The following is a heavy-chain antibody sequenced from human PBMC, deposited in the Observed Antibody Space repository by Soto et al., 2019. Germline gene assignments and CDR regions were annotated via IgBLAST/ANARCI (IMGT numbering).Heavy chain of an antibody. CDR3: AHSLPGRVIDY. D-gene: IGHD2-2*01. CDR2: IYWDDDK. J-gene: IGHJ4*02. V-gene: IGHV2-5*02. Sequence: QITLKESGPTLVKTTQTLTLTCTFSGFSLTTSGVGVGWIRQPPGKALECLALIYWDDDKRYSPSLKSRLTITKDTSKNQVVLTMTNMDPVDTATYYPAHSLPGRVIDYWGQGTLVTVSS. CDR1: GFSLTTSGVG.